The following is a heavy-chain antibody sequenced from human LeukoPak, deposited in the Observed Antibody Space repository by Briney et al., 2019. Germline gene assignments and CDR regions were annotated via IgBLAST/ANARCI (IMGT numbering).Heavy chain of an antibody. V-gene: IGHV4-39*01. J-gene: IGHJ4*02. CDR3: ARHGGGLGYCSSTSCPIGY. CDR2: IYYSGST. D-gene: IGHD2-2*01. CDR1: GGSISSSSYY. Sequence: PSETLSLTCTVSGGSISSSSYYWGWIRQPPGKGLEWIGSIYYSGSTYYNPSLKSRVTISVDTSKNQFSLKLSSVTAADTAVYYCARHGGGLGYCSSTSCPIGYWGQGTLVTVSS.